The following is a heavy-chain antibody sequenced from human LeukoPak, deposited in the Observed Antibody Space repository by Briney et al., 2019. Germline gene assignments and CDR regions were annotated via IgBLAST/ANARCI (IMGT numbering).Heavy chain of an antibody. CDR1: DDSITMYY. J-gene: IGHJ5*02. V-gene: IGHV4-59*01. Sequence: SETLSLTCSVSDDSITMYYWTWIRQPPGKGLEWIGYVDHTGGTNFNPSLNGRVSISRDTSKNLFSLRLRSVTAADTAVYYCARYGLMGGAWGQGTLVTVSS. D-gene: IGHD3-16*01. CDR2: VDHTGGT. CDR3: ARYGLMGGA.